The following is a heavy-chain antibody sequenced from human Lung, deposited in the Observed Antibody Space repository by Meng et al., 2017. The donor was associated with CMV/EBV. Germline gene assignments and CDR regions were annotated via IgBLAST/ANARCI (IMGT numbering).Heavy chain of an antibody. CDR2: ISSSSGTM. Sequence: GEXXTISCAASGFTFSTYSMNWVRQAPGKGLEWISYISSSSGTMYYADSVKGRFTISRDNARNSLFLQMNSLTAEDTAVYYCARAYSSSWHCDFWGKGTMVTVSS. J-gene: IGHJ4*02. D-gene: IGHD6-13*01. CDR3: ARAYSSSWHCDF. CDR1: GFTFSTYS. V-gene: IGHV3-48*04.